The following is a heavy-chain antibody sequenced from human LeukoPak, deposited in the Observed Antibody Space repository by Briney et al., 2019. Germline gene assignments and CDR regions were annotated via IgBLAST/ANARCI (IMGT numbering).Heavy chain of an antibody. Sequence: SVKVSCKASGYTFTAYYMHWVRQAPGRGLEWMGWINPNSGDTNYAQKFQGRVTMTRDTSISTAYMDLSGLRSDDTAVYYCARDRGGILAFDIWGQGTMVTVSS. V-gene: IGHV1-2*02. CDR3: ARDRGGILAFDI. CDR2: INPNSGDT. D-gene: IGHD3-16*01. CDR1: GYTFTAYY. J-gene: IGHJ3*02.